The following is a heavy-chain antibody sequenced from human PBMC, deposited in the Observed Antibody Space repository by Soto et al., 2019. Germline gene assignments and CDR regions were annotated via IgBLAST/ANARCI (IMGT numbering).Heavy chain of an antibody. Sequence: QVQLVQSGAEVKKPGSSVKVSCKASGGTFSSYAISWVRQAPGQGLEWMGGIIPIFGTANYAQKFQGRVTITADESTSTAYMERSSVGSEDTAVYYCAREGGGGVDIVATMALDYWGQGTLVTVSS. V-gene: IGHV1-69*01. J-gene: IGHJ4*02. CDR2: IIPIFGTA. CDR1: GGTFSSYA. CDR3: AREGGGGVDIVATMALDY. D-gene: IGHD5-12*01.